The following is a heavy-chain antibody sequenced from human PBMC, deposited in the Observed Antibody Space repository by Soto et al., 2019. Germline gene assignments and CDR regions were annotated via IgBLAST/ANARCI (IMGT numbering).Heavy chain of an antibody. CDR3: ARGSVDTVDSSGLYEY. J-gene: IGHJ4*02. D-gene: IGHD3-22*01. CDR1: GGSFSGHY. CDR2: INHSGGT. V-gene: IGHV4-34*01. Sequence: SETLSLTCAVYGGSFSGHYWSCLHQPPGKGLEWIGEINHSGGTSYNPSLKSRVTISVDTSKSQFSLKLTSVTAADRAVYYCARGSVDTVDSSGLYEYWGQGTQVTVSS.